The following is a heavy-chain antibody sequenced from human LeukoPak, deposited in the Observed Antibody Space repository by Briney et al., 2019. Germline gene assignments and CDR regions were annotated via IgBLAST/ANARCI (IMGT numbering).Heavy chain of an antibody. D-gene: IGHD5-18*01. J-gene: IGHJ2*01. CDR2: IYYSGST. CDR3: ARSGYSYDSAVYWNFDL. CDR1: GGSIRSSSYY. Sequence: SETLSFTGTVPGGSIRSSSYYWGWIRQPPGKGLEWIGSIYYSGSTYYNPSLKSRVTMSVDMSKNRLSLRRTSVTAADTAVYYCARSGYSYDSAVYWNFDLWGRGTLVTVSS. V-gene: IGHV4-39*07.